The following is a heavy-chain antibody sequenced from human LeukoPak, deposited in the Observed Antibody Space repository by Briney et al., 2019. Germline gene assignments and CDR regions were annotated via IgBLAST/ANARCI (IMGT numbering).Heavy chain of an antibody. J-gene: IGHJ4*02. V-gene: IGHV4-4*07. Sequence: SETLSLTCTVSGGSISSYYWSWIRQPAGKGLEWIGRIYTSGSTSYNPSLKSRVTMSVDTSKNQFSLKLSSVTAADTAVYYCARDTADTGMWYYFDYWGQGTLVTVSS. CDR2: IYTSGST. CDR1: GGSISSYY. CDR3: ARDTADTGMWYYFDY. D-gene: IGHD2-21*01.